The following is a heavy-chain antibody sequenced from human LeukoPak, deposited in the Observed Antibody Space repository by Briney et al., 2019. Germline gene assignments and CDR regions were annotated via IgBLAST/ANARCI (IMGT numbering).Heavy chain of an antibody. V-gene: IGHV1-69*13. CDR2: IIPIFGTA. CDR3: ARGSRAYMVRGVTIPNDFDY. D-gene: IGHD3-10*01. CDR1: GGTFSSYA. J-gene: IGHJ4*02. Sequence: SVKVSCKASGGTFSSYAISWVRQAPGQGLEWMGGIIPIFGTANYAQKFQGRVTITADESTSTAYVELSSLRSEDTAVYYCARGSRAYMVRGVTIPNDFDYWGQGTLVTVSS.